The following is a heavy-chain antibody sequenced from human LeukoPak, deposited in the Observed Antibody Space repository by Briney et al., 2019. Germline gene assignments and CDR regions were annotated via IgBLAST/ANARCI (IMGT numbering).Heavy chain of an antibody. CDR2: IYYSGST. J-gene: IGHJ5*02. V-gene: IGHV4-59*08. Sequence: SETLSLTCTVSGGSISSYYWSWIRQPPGKGLEWIGYIYYSGSTNYNPSFKSRVTISVDTSKNQFSLKLSSVTAADTAVYYCARHVGYCNGGSCYEFDPWGQGTLVTVSS. CDR3: ARHVGYCNGGSCYEFDP. D-gene: IGHD2-15*01. CDR1: GGSISSYY.